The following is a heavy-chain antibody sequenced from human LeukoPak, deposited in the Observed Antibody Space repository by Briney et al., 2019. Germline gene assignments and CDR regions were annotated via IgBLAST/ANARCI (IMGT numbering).Heavy chain of an antibody. J-gene: IGHJ6*02. CDR1: GFPFSGYS. D-gene: IGHD7-27*01. CDR3: ARPKILLGNYYYGMDV. CDR2: ISHGGTDD. Sequence: PGRSLRLSCAASGFPFSGYSMHWVRQAPGKGLQWVAVISHGGTDDYYADSVKGRFTISRDNSKNALYLQMNSLRPEDTAVYYCARPKILLGNYYYGMDVWGQGTTVTVSS. V-gene: IGHV3-30*04.